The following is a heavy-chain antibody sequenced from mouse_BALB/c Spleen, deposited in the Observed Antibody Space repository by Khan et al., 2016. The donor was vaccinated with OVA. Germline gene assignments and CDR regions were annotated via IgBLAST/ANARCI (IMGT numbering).Heavy chain of an antibody. CDR1: GYSFTGYF. CDR2: INPHIGET. CDR3: TRIYRSDFDY. D-gene: IGHD1-1*01. Sequence: EVQLQQSGPELVRPGASVKISCKASGYSFTGYFMNWVMQSHGKSLEWIGRINPHIGETFYNQRFTDKATLTVDESSSTVHMELRSRASEDSAVYYCTRIYRSDFDYWGQGTTLTVSS. V-gene: IGHV1-20*02. J-gene: IGHJ2*01.